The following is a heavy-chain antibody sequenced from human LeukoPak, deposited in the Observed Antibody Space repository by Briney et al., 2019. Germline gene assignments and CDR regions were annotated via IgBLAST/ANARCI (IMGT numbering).Heavy chain of an antibody. D-gene: IGHD4-17*01. CDR2: INHSGST. CDR1: GGSFSGYY. V-gene: IGHV4-34*01. Sequence: PSETLSLTCAVYGGSFSGYYWSWIRQLPRKGLEWSGEINHSGSTNYNPSLKSRVTISVDTSKNQFSLKLSSVTAADTAVYYCARRGPVTTRFDYWGQGTLVTVSS. CDR3: ARRGPVTTRFDY. J-gene: IGHJ4*02.